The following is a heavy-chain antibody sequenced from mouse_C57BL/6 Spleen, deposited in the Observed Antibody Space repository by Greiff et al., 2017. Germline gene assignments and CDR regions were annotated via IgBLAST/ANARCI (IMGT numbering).Heavy chain of an antibody. CDR1: GYTFTSYW. V-gene: IGHV1-69*01. CDR3: ARSDGSFAD. Sequence: QVQLQQPGAELVMPGASVKLSCKASGYTFTSYWMHWVKQRPGQGLEWIGEIDPSDSYTNYKQKFKCKSTLTVDQSSSTAYMQFSSLTSEDSAVYYCARSDGSFADWGQGTLVTVSA. CDR2: IDPSDSYT. J-gene: IGHJ3*01.